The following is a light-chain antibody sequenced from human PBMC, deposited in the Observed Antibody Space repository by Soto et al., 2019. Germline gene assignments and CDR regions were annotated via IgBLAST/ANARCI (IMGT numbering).Light chain of an antibody. V-gene: IGLV2-14*01. CDR2: DVS. CDR3: SSYTSSSTPYV. CDR1: SSDVGGYNY. Sequence: QSALTQPASVSGSPGQSITISCTGTSSDVGGYNYVSWYQQHPGKAPKLMIYDVSSRPSGVSNRFSGAKSGSTASLTISGLQTEDEADYYCSSYTSSSTPYVFGTGTKVTVL. J-gene: IGLJ1*01.